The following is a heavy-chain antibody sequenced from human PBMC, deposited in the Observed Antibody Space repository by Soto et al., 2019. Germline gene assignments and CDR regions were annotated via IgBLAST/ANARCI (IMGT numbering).Heavy chain of an antibody. CDR2: ISSSSSTI. CDR1: GFTFSSYS. D-gene: IGHD1-20*01. V-gene: IGHV3-48*02. Sequence: EVQLVESGGGLVQPGGSLRLSCAASGFTFSSYSMNWVRQAPGKGLEWVSYISSSSSTIYYADSVKGRFTISRDNAKNSLYLQMNSLRDEDTAVYYCPRAMSITGIYYFDYWGQGTLVTVSS. CDR3: PRAMSITGIYYFDY. J-gene: IGHJ4*02.